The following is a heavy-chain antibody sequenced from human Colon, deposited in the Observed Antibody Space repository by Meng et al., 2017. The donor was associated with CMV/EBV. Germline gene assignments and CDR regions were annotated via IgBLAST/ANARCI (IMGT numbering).Heavy chain of an antibody. CDR1: GFPFNSHS. J-gene: IGHJ4*02. V-gene: IGHV3-21*05. D-gene: IGHD2-2*01. CDR2: ISSSGKDE. CDR3: MRDLLPIRLIPAAQDY. Sequence: GESLKISCEGSGFPFNSHSVNWVRQAPGKGLEWISYISSSGKDEYYADSVKGRFTISRDNAKNSVSLQMNALKVEDTAVYYCMRDLLPIRLIPAAQDYWGQGTLVTVSS.